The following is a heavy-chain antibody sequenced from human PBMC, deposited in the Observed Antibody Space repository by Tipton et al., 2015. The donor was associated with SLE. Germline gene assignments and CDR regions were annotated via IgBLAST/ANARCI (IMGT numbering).Heavy chain of an antibody. CDR3: ARGLTWNYPFDY. Sequence: TLSLTCTVSGGSFSSNSYYWGWIRQPPGKGLHWIGSIYYSGSTYYNPSLKSRVTISIDTSKNQISLDLTSMTAADTAVYYCARGLTWNYPFDYWGQGTLFTFSS. V-gene: IGHV4-39*07. D-gene: IGHD1-7*01. CDR2: IYYSGST. CDR1: GGSFSSNSYY. J-gene: IGHJ4*02.